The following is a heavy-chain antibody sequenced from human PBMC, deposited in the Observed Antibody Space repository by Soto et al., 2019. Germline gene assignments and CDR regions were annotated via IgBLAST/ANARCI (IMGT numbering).Heavy chain of an antibody. D-gene: IGHD3-9*01. J-gene: IGHJ6*02. Sequence: SVKVSCKASGGTFSSYTISWVRQAPGQGLEWMGRIIPILGIANYAQKFQGRVTITADKSTSTAYMELSSLRSEDTAVYYCARLGSLGRYFDWSGLYYYYGMDVWGQGTTVTVSS. CDR3: ARLGSLGRYFDWSGLYYYYGMDV. V-gene: IGHV1-69*02. CDR1: GGTFSSYT. CDR2: IIPILGIA.